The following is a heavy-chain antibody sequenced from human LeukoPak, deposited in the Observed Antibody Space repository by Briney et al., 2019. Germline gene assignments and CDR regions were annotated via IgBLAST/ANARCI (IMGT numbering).Heavy chain of an antibody. CDR1: GFTFSSYA. CDR3: AEQGGNGYKRSYYFDY. J-gene: IGHJ4*02. D-gene: IGHD5-24*01. Sequence: GGSLRLSCAASGFTFSSYAMSWVRQAPGRGLEWVSAISGSGGSTYYADSVKGRFTISRDNSKNTLYLQMNSLRAEDTAVYYCAEQGGNGYKRSYYFDYWGQGTLVTVSS. V-gene: IGHV3-23*01. CDR2: ISGSGGST.